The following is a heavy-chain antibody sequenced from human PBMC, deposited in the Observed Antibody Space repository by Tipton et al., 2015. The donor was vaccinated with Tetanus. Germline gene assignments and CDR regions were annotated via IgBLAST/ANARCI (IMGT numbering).Heavy chain of an antibody. J-gene: IGHJ4*02. CDR3: ARVPGAGVGYCSGGNCHYFDY. V-gene: IGHV3-33*01. CDR1: GFSFSSYG. Sequence: SGFSFSSYGMHWVRQAPGKGLEWVALIWYDGSDKYYADSVKGRFTISRDNSKNSLYLQMNSLRAEDTAMYYCARVPGAGVGYCSGGNCHYFDYWGQGTLVTVSS. D-gene: IGHD2-15*01. CDR2: IWYDGSDK.